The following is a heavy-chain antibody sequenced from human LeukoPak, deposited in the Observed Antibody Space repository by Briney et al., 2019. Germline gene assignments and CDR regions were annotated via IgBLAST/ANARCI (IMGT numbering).Heavy chain of an antibody. CDR3: ARAGHCSSTGCYNWFDP. CDR1: GGSISSYY. CDR2: IYYSGST. D-gene: IGHD2-2*01. V-gene: IGHV4-59*01. Sequence: PSETLSLTCTVSGGSISSYYWSWIRQPPGKGLEWIGYIYYSGSTNYNPSLKSRVTISVDTSKNQFSLKLSSVTAADTAVYYCARAGHCSSTGCYNWFDPWGQGTLVTVSS. J-gene: IGHJ5*02.